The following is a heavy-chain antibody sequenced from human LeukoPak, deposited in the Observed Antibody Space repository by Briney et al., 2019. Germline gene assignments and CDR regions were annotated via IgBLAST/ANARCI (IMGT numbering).Heavy chain of an antibody. D-gene: IGHD5-18*01. CDR2: ISGSGGST. Sequence: GGPLRLSCAASGFTFSSYAMSWVRQAPGKGLEWVSAISGSGGSTYYADSVKGRFTISRDNSKNTLYLQMNSLRAEDTAVYYCAKFEYADSYGFSYWGQGTLVTVSS. CDR3: AKFEYADSYGFSY. V-gene: IGHV3-23*01. J-gene: IGHJ4*02. CDR1: GFTFSSYA.